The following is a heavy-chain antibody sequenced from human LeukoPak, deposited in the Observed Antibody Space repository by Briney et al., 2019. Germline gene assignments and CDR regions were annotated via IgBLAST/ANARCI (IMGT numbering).Heavy chain of an antibody. CDR2: ISGSGGST. J-gene: IGHJ4*02. CDR3: AKTVYSSSWYLDY. CDR1: GFTFGSSG. Sequence: GGSLRLSCVASGFTFGSSGINWVRQAPGKGLEWVSGISGSGGSTYSADSVEGRFTISRDNSMNTLYLQMNSLRVEDTAVYYCAKTVYSSSWYLDYWGQGTVVTVPS. D-gene: IGHD6-13*01. V-gene: IGHV3-23*01.